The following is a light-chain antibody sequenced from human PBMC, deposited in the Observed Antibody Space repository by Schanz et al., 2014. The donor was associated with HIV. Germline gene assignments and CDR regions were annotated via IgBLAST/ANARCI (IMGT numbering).Light chain of an antibody. Sequence: DIQMTQSPSSLSASVGDRVTITCRASQGISNYLAWYQQKPGKVPKLLIYAASTLQSGVPSRFSGSGSGTEFTLTISSLQPDDIGIYFCHQYDISSWTFGQGTKVEIK. CDR2: AAS. CDR3: HQYDISSWT. J-gene: IGKJ1*01. V-gene: IGKV1-27*01. CDR1: QGISNY.